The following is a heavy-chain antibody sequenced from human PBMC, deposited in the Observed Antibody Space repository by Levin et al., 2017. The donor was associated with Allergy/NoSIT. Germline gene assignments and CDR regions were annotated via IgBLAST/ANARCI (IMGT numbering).Heavy chain of an antibody. J-gene: IGHJ4*02. CDR3: ARVKYSSSRTPLGY. Sequence: SGGSLRLSCAASGFTFDDYGMSWVRQAPGKGLEWVSGINWNGGSTGYADSVKGRFTISRDNAKNSLYLQMNSLRAEDTALYYCARVKYSSSRTPLGYWGQGTLVTVSS. D-gene: IGHD6-13*01. CDR1: GFTFDDYG. V-gene: IGHV3-20*04. CDR2: INWNGGST.